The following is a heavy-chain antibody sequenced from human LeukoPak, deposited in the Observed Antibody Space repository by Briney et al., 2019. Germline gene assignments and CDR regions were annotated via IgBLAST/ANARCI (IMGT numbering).Heavy chain of an antibody. CDR3: ARALYGSGWCQDY. D-gene: IGHD6-19*01. CDR1: GFTFSSYA. V-gene: IGHV3-64*04. Sequence: PGGSLRLSCSASGFTFSSYAMHWVRQAPGKGLEYVSVITSNGGSTYYAGSVKGRFTISRDNSKNTLYLQVNSLRAEDTALYYCARALYGSGWCQDYWGQGTLVTVSS. CDR2: ITSNGGST. J-gene: IGHJ4*02.